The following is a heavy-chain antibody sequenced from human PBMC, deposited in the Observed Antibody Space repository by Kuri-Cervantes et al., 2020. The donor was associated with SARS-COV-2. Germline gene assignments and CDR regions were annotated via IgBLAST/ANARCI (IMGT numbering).Heavy chain of an antibody. V-gene: IGHV4-34*01. J-gene: IGHJ4*02. CDR2: INHSGST. CDR1: GGSFSGYY. Sequence: SETLSLTCAVYGGSFSGYYWGWIRQPPGKGLEWIGEINHSGSTNYNPSLKSRVTISVDTSKNQFSLKLSSVTAADTAVYYCARGPEFTYYFDYWGQGALVTVSS. CDR3: ARGPEFTYYFDY.